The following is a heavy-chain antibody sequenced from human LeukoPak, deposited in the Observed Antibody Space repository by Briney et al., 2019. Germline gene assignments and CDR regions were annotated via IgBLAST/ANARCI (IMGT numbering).Heavy chain of an antibody. J-gene: IGHJ5*02. CDR1: GFTFSSYA. Sequence: QPGGSLRLSCAASGFTFSSYAMSRVRQAPGKGLEWVSGINWNGGSTGYADSVKGRFTISRDNAKNSLYLQMNSLRAEDTALYYCARVLPYDNWFDPWGQGTLVTVSS. CDR3: ARVLPYDNWFDP. V-gene: IGHV3-20*04. D-gene: IGHD5-12*01. CDR2: INWNGGST.